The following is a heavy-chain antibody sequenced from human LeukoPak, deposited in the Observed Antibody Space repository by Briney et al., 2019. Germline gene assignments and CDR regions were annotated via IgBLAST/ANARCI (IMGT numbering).Heavy chain of an antibody. CDR1: GFTFSTYG. J-gene: IGHJ6*03. D-gene: IGHD2-2*01. CDR2: ISGSGGST. CDR3: AKVGGYCSSTSCRGYYMDV. V-gene: IGHV3-23*01. Sequence: PGGSLRLACAASGFTFSTYGMTWVRQAPGKGLEWASAISGSGGSTYYADSVKGRFTISRDNSKNTLYLQMNSLRAEDTAVYYCAKVGGYCSSTSCRGYYMDVWGKGTTVTISS.